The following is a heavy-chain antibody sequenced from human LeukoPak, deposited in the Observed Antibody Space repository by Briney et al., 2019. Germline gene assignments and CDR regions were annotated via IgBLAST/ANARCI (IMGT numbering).Heavy chain of an antibody. D-gene: IGHD2-8*02. CDR2: INHSGST. V-gene: IGHV4-34*01. J-gene: IGHJ5*02. Sequence: SETLSLTCAVYGGSFSGYYWSWIRQPPGKGLEWIGEINHSGSTNYNPSLKSRVTISVDTSKNQFSLKLSSVTAADTAVYYCARDRHWVVYAMVFNNWFDPWGQGTLVTVSS. CDR1: GGSFSGYY. CDR3: ARDRHWVVYAMVFNNWFDP.